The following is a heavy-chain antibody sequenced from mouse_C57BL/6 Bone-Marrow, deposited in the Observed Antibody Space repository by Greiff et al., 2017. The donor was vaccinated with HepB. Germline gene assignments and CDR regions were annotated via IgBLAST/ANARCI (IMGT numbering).Heavy chain of an antibody. CDR2: ISDGGSYT. CDR1: GFTFSSYA. J-gene: IGHJ3*01. CDR3: AGWGFFAY. V-gene: IGHV5-4*03. Sequence: EVKLMESGGGFVKPGGSLKLSCAASGFTFSSYAMSWVRQTPEKRLEWVATISDGGSYTYYPDNVKGRFTISRDNAKNNLYLQMSHLKSEDTAMYYCAGWGFFAYWGQGTLVTVSA.